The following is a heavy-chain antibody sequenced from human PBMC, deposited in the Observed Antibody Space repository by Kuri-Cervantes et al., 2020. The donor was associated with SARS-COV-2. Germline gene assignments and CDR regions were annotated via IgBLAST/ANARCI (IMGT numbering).Heavy chain of an antibody. CDR1: GFTFSSYA. D-gene: IGHD3-22*01. CDR2: ISGSGGST. Sequence: GESPKISCAASGFTFSSYAMSWVRQAPGKGLEWVSAISGSGGSTYYADSVKGRFTISRDNSKNTLYLQMNSLRAEDTAVYYCAKEGPTGYYDSSGYYYDYYYGMDVWGQGTTVTVSS. J-gene: IGHJ6*02. V-gene: IGHV3-23*01. CDR3: AKEGPTGYYDSSGYYYDYYYGMDV.